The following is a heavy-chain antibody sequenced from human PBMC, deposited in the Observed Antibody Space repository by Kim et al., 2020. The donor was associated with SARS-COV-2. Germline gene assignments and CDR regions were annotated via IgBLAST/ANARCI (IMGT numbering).Heavy chain of an antibody. V-gene: IGHV1-18*01. D-gene: IGHD3-3*01. CDR1: GYTFTNYG. CDR2: ISPYNGNT. CDR3: ARAAVVRELYYNFWSGYANWYFDL. J-gene: IGHJ2*01. Sequence: ASVKVSCKASGYTFTNYGISWVRQAPGQGLEWMGWISPYNGNTNYAQKLQGRVSMTTDTSTSTAYTELRSLRSDDTAVYYCARAAVVRELYYNFWSGYANWYFDLWGRGTLVTVSS.